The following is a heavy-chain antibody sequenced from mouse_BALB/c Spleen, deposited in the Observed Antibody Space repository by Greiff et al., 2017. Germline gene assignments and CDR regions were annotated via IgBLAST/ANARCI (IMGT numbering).Heavy chain of an antibody. CDR3: TRRNSYGSTSFDY. V-gene: IGHV1S81*02. CDR2: INPSNGGT. CDR1: GYTFTSYY. J-gene: IGHJ2*01. D-gene: IGHD1-1*01. Sequence: QVQLQQSGAELVKPGASVKLSCKASGYTFTSYYMYWVKQRPGQGLEWIGEINPSNGGTNFNEKFKSKATLTVDKSSSTAYMQLSSLTSEDSAVYYCTRRNSYGSTSFDYWGQGTTLTVSS.